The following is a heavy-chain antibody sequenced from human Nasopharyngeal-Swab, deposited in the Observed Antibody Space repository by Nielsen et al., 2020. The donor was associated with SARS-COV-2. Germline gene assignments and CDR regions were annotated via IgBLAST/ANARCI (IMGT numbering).Heavy chain of an antibody. D-gene: IGHD5-24*01. CDR3: AREADGGLQFNPAFDY. V-gene: IGHV3-33*01. J-gene: IGHJ4*02. Sequence: DRQMPGKGLGWVAVKWFDGSNKYYADSVKGRFTISRDNSKNELYLQMNILRAEDTAVYYCAREADGGLQFNPAFDYWGQGTLVTVSS. CDR2: KWFDGSNK.